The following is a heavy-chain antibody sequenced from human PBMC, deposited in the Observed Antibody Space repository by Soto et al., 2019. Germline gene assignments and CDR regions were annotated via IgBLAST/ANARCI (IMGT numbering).Heavy chain of an antibody. CDR3: ARGLEMAPFAFDI. CDR2: IIPILGIA. J-gene: IGHJ3*02. CDR1: GGTFSSYT. Sequence: QVQLVQSGAEVKKPGSSVKVSCKASGGTFSSYTISWVRQAPGQGLEWMGRIIPILGIANYAQKFQGRVTITAHKSTSTAYMELSSLRSEDTAVYYCARGLEMAPFAFDIWGQGTMVTVSS. D-gene: IGHD5-12*01. V-gene: IGHV1-69*02.